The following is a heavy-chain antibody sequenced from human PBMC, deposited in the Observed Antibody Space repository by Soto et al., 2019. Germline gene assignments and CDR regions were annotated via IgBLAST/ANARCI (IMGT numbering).Heavy chain of an antibody. CDR1: GGSISSYY. J-gene: IGHJ3*02. CDR3: ARGTDILTGPGAFDI. CDR2: IYYSGST. D-gene: IGHD3-9*01. Sequence: SETLSLTCTVSGGSISSYYWSWIRQPPGKGLEWIGYIYYSGSTNYNPSLKSRVTISVDTSKNQFSLKLSSVTAADAAVYYCARGTDILTGPGAFDIWGQGTMVTVS. V-gene: IGHV4-59*01.